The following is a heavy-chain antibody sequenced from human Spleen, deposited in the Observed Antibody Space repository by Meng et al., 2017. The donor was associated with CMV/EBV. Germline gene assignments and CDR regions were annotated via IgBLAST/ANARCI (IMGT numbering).Heavy chain of an antibody. Sequence: SVKVSCKASGGTFSSHAISWVRQAPGQGLEWMGGLIPIFGKANYGQKFQGRVTITTDESTSTAYMELSSLRSDDTAVYYCARGPYCTSSSCFYYYYYAMDVWGQGTTVTVSS. CDR3: ARGPYCTSSSCFYYYYYAMDV. V-gene: IGHV1-69*05. CDR2: LIPIFGKA. CDR1: GGTFSSHA. J-gene: IGHJ6*02. D-gene: IGHD2-2*01.